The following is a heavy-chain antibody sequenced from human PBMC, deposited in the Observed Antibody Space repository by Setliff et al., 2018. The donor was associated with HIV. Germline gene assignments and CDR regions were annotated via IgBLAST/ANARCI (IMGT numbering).Heavy chain of an antibody. Sequence: KASETLSLTCTVSGDSITSGTYYWSWIRQPAGMRLEWIGHISTSGTTNYNPSLKSRVTISADTSKNQFSLNLNSVTAADTAVYYCARGRTQWPNYNYFDPWGLGTLVTVSS. CDR3: ARGRTQWPNYNYFDP. V-gene: IGHV4-61*09. D-gene: IGHD6-19*01. CDR2: ISTSGTT. J-gene: IGHJ5*02. CDR1: GDSITSGTYY.